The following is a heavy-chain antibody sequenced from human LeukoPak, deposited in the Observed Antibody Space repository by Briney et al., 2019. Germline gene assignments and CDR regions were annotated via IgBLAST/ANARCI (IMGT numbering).Heavy chain of an antibody. D-gene: IGHD4-17*01. V-gene: IGHV3-23*01. CDR2: ISGSGVNT. Sequence: GGSLRLSCAASGFTFSSFAMTWVRQAPGKGLEWVSAISGSGVNTYYADSVKGRFTISRDNAKNSLYLQMNSLRAEDTALYYCAGEAGLRAFDIWGQGTMVTVSS. CDR1: GFTFSSFA. CDR3: AGEAGLRAFDI. J-gene: IGHJ3*02.